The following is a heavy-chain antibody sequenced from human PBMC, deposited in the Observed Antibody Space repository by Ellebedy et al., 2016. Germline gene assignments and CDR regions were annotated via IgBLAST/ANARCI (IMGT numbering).Heavy chain of an antibody. D-gene: IGHD3-3*01. CDR2: IYSGGST. CDR1: GFTVSSNY. Sequence: GESLKISXAASGFTVSSNYMSWVRQAPGKGLEWVSVIYSGGSTYYADSVKGRFTISRDNSKNTLYLQMNSLRAEDTAVYYCASFPPWSGYHYWGQGTLVTVSS. V-gene: IGHV3-53*01. J-gene: IGHJ4*02. CDR3: ASFPPWSGYHY.